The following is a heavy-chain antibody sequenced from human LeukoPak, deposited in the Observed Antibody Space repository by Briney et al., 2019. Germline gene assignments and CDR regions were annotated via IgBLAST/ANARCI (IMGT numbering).Heavy chain of an antibody. J-gene: IGHJ6*02. Sequence: SETLSLTCTVSGGSISSYYWSWIRQPAGKGLEWIGRIYTSGSTNYNPSLKSRITMSVDTSKNQFSLKLSSVAAADTAVYYCVMTLQRITMVRGVIRANFYGMDVWGQGTTVTVSS. CDR3: VMTLQRITMVRGVIRANFYGMDV. CDR2: IYTSGST. D-gene: IGHD3-10*01. CDR1: GGSISSYY. V-gene: IGHV4-4*07.